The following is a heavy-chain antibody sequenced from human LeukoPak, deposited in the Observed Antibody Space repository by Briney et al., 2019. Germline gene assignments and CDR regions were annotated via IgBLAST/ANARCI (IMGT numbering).Heavy chain of an antibody. D-gene: IGHD1-26*01. V-gene: IGHV3-30*02. CDR2: IQYDGNTI. CDR3: ARGSIVGATFDYFDY. CDR1: GFTYSHNG. J-gene: IGHJ4*02. Sequence: GGSLRLSCVASGFTYSHNGMHWVRQAPGKGPEWVAFIQYDGNTIFYADSVKGRFTISRDNSKNTLYLQMNSLRTDDTAVYYCARGSIVGATFDYFDYWGQGTLVTVSS.